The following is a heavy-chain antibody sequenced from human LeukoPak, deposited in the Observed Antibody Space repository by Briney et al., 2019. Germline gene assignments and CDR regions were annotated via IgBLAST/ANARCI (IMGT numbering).Heavy chain of an antibody. CDR2: INPNSGCT. D-gene: IGHD3-22*01. V-gene: IGHV1-2*06. CDR3: AREDSSGYPFFDY. J-gene: IGHJ4*02. Sequence: ASVKVSCKASGYTFTGYYMHWVRQAPGQGLEWMGRINPNSGCTNYAQKFQGRVTMTRDTSISTAYMELSRLRSDDTAVYYCAREDSSGYPFFDYWGQGTLVTVSS. CDR1: GYTFTGYY.